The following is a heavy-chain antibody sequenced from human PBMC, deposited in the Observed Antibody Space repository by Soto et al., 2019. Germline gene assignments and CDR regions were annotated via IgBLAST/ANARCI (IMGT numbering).Heavy chain of an antibody. CDR1: GFTFSSYG. V-gene: IGHV3-33*01. CDR2: IWYDGSNK. CDR3: ARAQDCWDLRGYYFYYGMDV. Sequence: GGSLILSCAASGFTFSSYGMHWVRQAPGKGLEWVAVIWYDGSNKYYADSVKGRFTISRDNSKNTLYLQMNSLRAEDTAVYYCARAQDCWDLRGYYFYYGMDVWGQGTTVTVPS. D-gene: IGHD2-21*01. J-gene: IGHJ6*02.